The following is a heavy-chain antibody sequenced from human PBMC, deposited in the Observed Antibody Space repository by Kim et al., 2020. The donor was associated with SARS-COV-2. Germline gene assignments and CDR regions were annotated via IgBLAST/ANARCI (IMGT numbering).Heavy chain of an antibody. Sequence: GGSLRLSCAASGFTFSNAWMSWVRQAPGKGLEWVGRIKSKTDGGTTDYAAPVKGRFTISRDDSKNTLYLQMNSLKTEDTAVYYCTTDQLLPMIAYFDYWGQGTLVTVSS. CDR2: IKSKTDGGTT. CDR3: TTDQLLPMIAYFDY. CDR1: GFTFSNAW. V-gene: IGHV3-15*01. J-gene: IGHJ4*02. D-gene: IGHD3-22*01.